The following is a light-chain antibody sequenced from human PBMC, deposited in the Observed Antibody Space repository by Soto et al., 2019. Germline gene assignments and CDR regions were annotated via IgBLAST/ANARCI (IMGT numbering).Light chain of an antibody. CDR3: QQRSNWPLT. J-gene: IGKJ4*01. Sequence: EIVLTQSPATLSLSPGERATLSCRASQSISSYLAWYQQKPGQAPRYLIYDASNRATGVPARFSGSGSGTDFTLTISSLEPEDFAVYYCQQRSNWPLTFGGGTGGYQ. V-gene: IGKV3-11*01. CDR2: DAS. CDR1: QSISSY.